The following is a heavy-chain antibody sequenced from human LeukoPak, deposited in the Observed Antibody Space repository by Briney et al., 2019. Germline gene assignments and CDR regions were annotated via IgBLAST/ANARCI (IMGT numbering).Heavy chain of an antibody. CDR1: GGSISSYY. CDR2: IYYSGST. CDR3: AREYYYDSSGYYHYYFDY. Sequence: PSETLSLTCSVSGGSISSYYWSWIRQPPGKGLEWIGYIYYSGSTYYNPSLKSRVTISVDTSKNQFSLKLSSVTAADTAVYHCAREYYYDSSGYYHYYFDYWGQGTLVTVSS. D-gene: IGHD3-22*01. V-gene: IGHV4-59*12. J-gene: IGHJ4*02.